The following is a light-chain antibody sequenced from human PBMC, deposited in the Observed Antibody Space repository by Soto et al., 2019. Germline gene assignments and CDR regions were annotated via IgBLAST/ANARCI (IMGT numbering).Light chain of an antibody. J-gene: IGKJ5*01. CDR2: GAS. V-gene: IGKV3-20*01. CDR3: QVYGITVPVT. Sequence: SVLMQPPATLSLSPGETATLSCRASQAVDSKFLAWYQQNPGQPPRLVMFGASGRATGVPDRFSGGVSGTDFTLTISRLEPEDFAVYYCQVYGITVPVTFGQGTRLEIK. CDR1: QAVDSKF.